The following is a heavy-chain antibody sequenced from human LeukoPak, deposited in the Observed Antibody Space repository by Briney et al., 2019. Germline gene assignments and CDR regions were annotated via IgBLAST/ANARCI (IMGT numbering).Heavy chain of an antibody. Sequence: SETLSLTCTVSGGSISSGDYYWSWIRQPPGKGLEWIGEINHSGSTNYNPSLKSRVTISVDTSKNQFSLKLSSVTAADTAVYYCARESARAVAVRGWFDPWGQGTLVTVSS. V-gene: IGHV4-30-4*01. CDR1: GGSISSGDYY. D-gene: IGHD6-19*01. J-gene: IGHJ5*02. CDR3: ARESARAVAVRGWFDP. CDR2: INHSGST.